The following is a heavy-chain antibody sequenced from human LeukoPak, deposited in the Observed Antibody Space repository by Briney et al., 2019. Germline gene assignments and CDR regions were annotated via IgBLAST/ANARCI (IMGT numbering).Heavy chain of an antibody. V-gene: IGHV3-23*01. CDR3: ARGTSSGLWYFDL. CDR2: ISGSGGST. CDR1: GFTFSSYA. J-gene: IGHJ2*01. Sequence: PGGSLRLSCAASGFTFSSYAMSWVRQAPGKGLEWVSAISGSGGSTYYADSVKGRFTISRDNSKNTLYLQMNSLRAEDTAVYYCARGTSSGLWYFDLWGRGTLVTVSS.